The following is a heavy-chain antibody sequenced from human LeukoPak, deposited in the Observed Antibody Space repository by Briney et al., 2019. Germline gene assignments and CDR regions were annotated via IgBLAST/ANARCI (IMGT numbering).Heavy chain of an antibody. D-gene: IGHD3-22*01. CDR3: ARGYYYDSSGEFDP. CDR2: ISPYNGNT. V-gene: IGHV1-18*01. J-gene: IGHJ5*02. Sequence: ASVEVSCKASGYTFTNYGFTWVRQAPGQGLEWMGWISPYNGNTNYAQKLQGRVTMTTDTSTSTAHMELRSLRSDDTAVYYCARGYYYDSSGEFDPWGQGTLVTVSS. CDR1: GYTFTNYG.